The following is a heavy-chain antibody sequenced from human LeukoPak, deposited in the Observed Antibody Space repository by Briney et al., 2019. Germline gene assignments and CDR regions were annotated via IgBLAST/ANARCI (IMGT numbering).Heavy chain of an antibody. V-gene: IGHV3-74*01. D-gene: IGHD6-19*01. Sequence: GGPLTLPCTASGFPFSIYWMHWLRQAPGKGVVGFSHINRDGCSTSYADSVKGRFTISRDNSKNTLYLQMNSQRAEDTSVYYCAKDFQRESSDRCDYWGQGTMVTVSS. J-gene: IGHJ4*02. CDR1: GFPFSIYW. CDR2: INRDGCST. CDR3: AKDFQRESSDRCDY.